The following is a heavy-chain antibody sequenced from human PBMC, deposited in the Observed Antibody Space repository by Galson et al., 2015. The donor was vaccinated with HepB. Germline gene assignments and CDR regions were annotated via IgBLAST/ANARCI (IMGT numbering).Heavy chain of an antibody. CDR1: GFSFSDYW. D-gene: IGHD3-10*01. J-gene: IGHJ4*02. CDR3: VRDRTYKGGNFFDL. Sequence: SLRLSCAASGFSFSDYWMSWIRQAPGKRPEWVANIRYDEYEYYYADFVKGRFTISRDNARNSVFLQMSSLRRDDTAVYYCVRDRTYKGGNFFDLWGQGALVTVSS. CDR2: IRYDEYEY. V-gene: IGHV3-7*03.